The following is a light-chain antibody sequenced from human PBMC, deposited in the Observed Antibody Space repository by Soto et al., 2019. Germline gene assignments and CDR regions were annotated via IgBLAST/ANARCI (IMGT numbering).Light chain of an antibody. CDR2: WAS. Sequence: DIVMTQSPDSLAVSLGERATINCKSSQSVLYSSNNKNHLAWYQQKPGQPPKLLIYWASTRKSGVPDRFSGSGSGTDFTLTISSLQAEDVAVYYCQQYYSPPVTFGPGTKVDIK. CDR3: QQYYSPPVT. CDR1: QSVLYSSNNKNH. J-gene: IGKJ3*01. V-gene: IGKV4-1*01.